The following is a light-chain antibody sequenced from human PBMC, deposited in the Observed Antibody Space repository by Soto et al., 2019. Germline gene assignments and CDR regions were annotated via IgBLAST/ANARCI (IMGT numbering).Light chain of an antibody. CDR2: KNN. CDR3: ETWDNTLSVVV. Sequence: QSVLTQPPSVSAAPGQRVTISCSGSGSNIGNNYFSWYQQFPGTAPKLLISKNNERPSGIPDRFSGSKSGTSATLDITGLQTGDEADYYCETWDNTLSVVVFGGGTKVTVL. CDR1: GSNIGNNY. J-gene: IGLJ2*01. V-gene: IGLV1-51*02.